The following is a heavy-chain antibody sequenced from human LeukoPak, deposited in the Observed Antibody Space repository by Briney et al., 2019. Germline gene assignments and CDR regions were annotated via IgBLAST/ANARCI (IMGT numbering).Heavy chain of an antibody. J-gene: IGHJ4*02. Sequence: GRSLRLSCAASGFTFSSYGMHWVRQAPGKGLEWVAVIRYDGSNKYYADSVKGRFTISRDNSKNTLYLQMNSLRAEDTAVYYCAREPPDTTVTPNYFDYWGQGTLVTVSS. D-gene: IGHD4-17*01. CDR3: AREPPDTTVTPNYFDY. CDR2: IRYDGSNK. V-gene: IGHV3-33*01. CDR1: GFTFSSYG.